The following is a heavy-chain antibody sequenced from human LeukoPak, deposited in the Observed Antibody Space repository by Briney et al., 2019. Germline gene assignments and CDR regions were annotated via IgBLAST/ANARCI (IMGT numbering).Heavy chain of an antibody. CDR3: TRSLDY. Sequence: PGGSLRLSCAASGFTFSGCWMDWVRQAPGKGLEWVANIKPDGSEIYYVDSVKGRFTISRDNVKNSLYLQMNSLRAEDAAVYYCTRSLDYWGQGTLVTVSS. D-gene: IGHD2-15*01. CDR2: IKPDGSEI. V-gene: IGHV3-7*02. CDR1: GFTFSGCW. J-gene: IGHJ4*02.